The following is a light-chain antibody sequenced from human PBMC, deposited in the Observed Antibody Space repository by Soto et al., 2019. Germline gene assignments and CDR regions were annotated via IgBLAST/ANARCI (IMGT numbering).Light chain of an antibody. CDR1: HSISGW. CDR3: QQYNSWLT. J-gene: IGKJ4*01. V-gene: IGKV1-5*03. CDR2: KAT. Sequence: DIQMTQSPSTLSASVGDRVTITCRASHSISGWLAWYQQKPGKAPNLLIYKATTLQSGVPSRFSGRGSWTELTLTISSLQQDGFATSYFQQYNSWLTFGRGTKVESK.